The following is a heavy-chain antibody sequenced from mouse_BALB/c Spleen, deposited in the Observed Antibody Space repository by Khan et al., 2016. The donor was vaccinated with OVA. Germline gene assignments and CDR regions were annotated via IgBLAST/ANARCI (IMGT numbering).Heavy chain of an antibody. CDR1: GYSFTGYF. CDR2: INPYNGDT. CDR3: AREGLLRYPVYAMDY. D-gene: IGHD1-1*01. J-gene: IGHJ4*01. Sequence: VQLQQSGPELVKPGASVKISCKASGYSFTGYFMNWVMQSHGKSLEWIGRINPYNGDTFYNQKFKGKATLTVDKSSSTAHMELRSLASEDSAVYYCAREGLLRYPVYAMDYWGQGTSVTVSS. V-gene: IGHV1-20*02.